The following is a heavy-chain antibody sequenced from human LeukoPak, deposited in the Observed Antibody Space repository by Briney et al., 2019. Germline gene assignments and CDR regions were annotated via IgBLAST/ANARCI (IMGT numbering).Heavy chain of an antibody. J-gene: IGHJ4*02. V-gene: IGHV3-48*04. CDR3: ARDHRYAFDN. Sequence: GSLLLSCAASGFTFRDYSMDGVRPAPGKGLEWISFVGISSANTKYADSVKGRFTISGDSAKNSVFLQMNSLRVEDTAVYYCARDHRYAFDNWGQGTLVTVSS. CDR1: GFTFRDYS. D-gene: IGHD5-12*01. CDR2: VGISSANT.